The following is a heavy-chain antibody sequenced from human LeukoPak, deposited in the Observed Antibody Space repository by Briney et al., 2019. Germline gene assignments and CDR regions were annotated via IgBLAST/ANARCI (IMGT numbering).Heavy chain of an antibody. V-gene: IGHV3-23*01. CDR3: ARAIQGYDFWSGYTYYFDY. J-gene: IGHJ4*02. Sequence: GGSLRLSCAASRFTFSSYAMTWVRQPPGKGLEWVAAISGSGGTTYYADFAKGRFTISRDNSKNTLYLQMNSLRAEDTAVYYCARAIQGYDFWSGYTYYFDYWGQGTLVTVSS. D-gene: IGHD3-3*01. CDR2: ISGSGGTT. CDR1: RFTFSSYA.